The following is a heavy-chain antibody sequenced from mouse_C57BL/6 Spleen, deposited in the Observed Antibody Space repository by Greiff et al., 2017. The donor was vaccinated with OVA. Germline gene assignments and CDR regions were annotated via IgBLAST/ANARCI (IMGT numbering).Heavy chain of an antibody. CDR2: IYPRSGNT. J-gene: IGHJ1*03. CDR3: ARSGGDYYGSSHWYFDV. Sequence: QVQLQQSGAELARPGASVKLSCKASGYTFTSYGISWVKQRTGQGLEWIGEIYPRSGNTYYNEKFKGKATLTADKSSSTAYMELRSLTSEDSAVYFCARSGGDYYGSSHWYFDVWGTGTTVTVSS. CDR1: GYTFTSYG. V-gene: IGHV1-81*01. D-gene: IGHD1-1*01.